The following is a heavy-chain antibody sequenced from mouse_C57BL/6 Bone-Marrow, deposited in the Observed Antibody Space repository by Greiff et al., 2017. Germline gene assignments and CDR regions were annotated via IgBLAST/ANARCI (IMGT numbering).Heavy chain of an antibody. CDR2: FHPYNDDT. Sequence: VQLQQSGAELVKPGASVKMSCKASGYTFTTYPIEWMKQNHGKSLEWIGNFHPYNDDTTYNEKFKGKATLTVEKSSSTVYLELSRLTSDDSAVYYCARRWYYGSSPYWYFDVWGTGTTVTVSS. CDR3: ARRWYYGSSPYWYFDV. V-gene: IGHV1-47*01. D-gene: IGHD1-1*01. J-gene: IGHJ1*03. CDR1: GYTFTTYP.